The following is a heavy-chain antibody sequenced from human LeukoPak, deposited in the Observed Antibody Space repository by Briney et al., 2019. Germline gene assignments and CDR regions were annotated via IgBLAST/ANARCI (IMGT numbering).Heavy chain of an antibody. D-gene: IGHD2-2*01. CDR2: MNPNSGNT. V-gene: IGHV1-8*01. J-gene: IGHJ6*02. CDR3: ASYCSSTSCSRAVNYYYYGMDV. Sequence: ASVKVSCKASGYTFTSYDISWVRQATGQGLEWMGWMNPNSGNTGYAQKFQGRVTMTRNTSISTAYMGLSSLRSEDTAVYYCASYCSSTSCSRAVNYYYYGMDVWGQGTTVTVSS. CDR1: GYTFTSYD.